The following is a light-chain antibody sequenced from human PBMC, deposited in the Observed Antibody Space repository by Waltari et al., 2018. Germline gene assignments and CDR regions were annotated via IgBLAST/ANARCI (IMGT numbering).Light chain of an antibody. J-gene: IGKJ2*01. Sequence: VMTQSPLSLPVTLGQPAPISCRSSQSLVHGDGNTYFNRFQQRPGKSPRRLIYQVSNRDSGVPERCSGSGSGTDFTLKISRAEADDVGIYYCMQATQWPYTFGQGTKLEIK. V-gene: IGKV2-30*02. CDR2: QVS. CDR1: QSLVHGDGNTY. CDR3: MQATQWPYT.